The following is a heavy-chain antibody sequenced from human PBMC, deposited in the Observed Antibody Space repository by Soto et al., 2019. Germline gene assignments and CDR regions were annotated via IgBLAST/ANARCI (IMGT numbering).Heavy chain of an antibody. CDR3: ARGGRWGYYYYYMDV. V-gene: IGHV4-34*01. J-gene: IGHJ6*03. CDR2: INHSGST. Sequence: PSEILSLTCAVYGGSFSGYYWSWIRQPPGKGLEWIGEINHSGSTNYNPSLKSRVTISVDTSKNQFSLKLSSVTAADTAVYYCARGGRWGYYYYYMDVWGKGTTVTVSS. D-gene: IGHD3-16*01. CDR1: GGSFSGYY.